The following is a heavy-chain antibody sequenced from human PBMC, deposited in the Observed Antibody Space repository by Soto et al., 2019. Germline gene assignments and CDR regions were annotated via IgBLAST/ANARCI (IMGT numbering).Heavy chain of an antibody. CDR3: ARVVGVPADRTWFDP. Sequence: SETLSLTCTVSGGSISSGGYYWSWIRQHPGKGLEWIGYIYYSGSTYYNPSLKSRVTISVDTSKNQFSLKLSSVTAADTAVYYCARVVGVPADRTWFDPWGQGTLGT. CDR1: GGSISSGGYY. D-gene: IGHD2-2*01. V-gene: IGHV4-31*03. CDR2: IYYSGST. J-gene: IGHJ5*02.